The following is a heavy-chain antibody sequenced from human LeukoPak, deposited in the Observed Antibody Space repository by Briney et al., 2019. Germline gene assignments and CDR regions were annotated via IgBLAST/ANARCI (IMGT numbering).Heavy chain of an antibody. J-gene: IGHJ4*02. Sequence: PGGSLRLSCVVSGFSFGSYPMSWVRQAPGKGLEWVSVISETGGVTHYADSMKGRFTISRDNIKNTLNLQMNSLRAEDTAIYYCARDWDSGHWGQGTLVTVSS. CDR3: ARDWDSGH. D-gene: IGHD1-26*01. CDR1: GFSFGSYP. CDR2: ISETGGVT. V-gene: IGHV3-23*01.